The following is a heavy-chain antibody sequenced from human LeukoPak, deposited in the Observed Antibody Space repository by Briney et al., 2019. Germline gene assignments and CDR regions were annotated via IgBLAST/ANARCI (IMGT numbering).Heavy chain of an antibody. CDR2: IIPIFGTA. CDR3: ARASDMYDTSRHFDL. D-gene: IGHD3-22*01. J-gene: IGHJ2*01. V-gene: IGHV1-69*13. Sequence: SVKVSCKASGGTFSSYAISWVRQAPGQGLEWIGGIIPIFGTANYAQKFQGRVTITADESTSTAYMELSSLRSEDTAVYYCARASDMYDTSRHFDLWGRGTLITVSS. CDR1: GGTFSSYA.